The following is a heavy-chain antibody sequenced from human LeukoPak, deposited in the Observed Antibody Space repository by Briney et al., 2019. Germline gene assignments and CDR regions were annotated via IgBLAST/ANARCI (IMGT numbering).Heavy chain of an antibody. J-gene: IGHJ6*03. CDR1: GFTFNSYG. Sequence: SGGSLRLSCAASGFTFNSYGMHWVRQAPGKGLEWVAFIHYDGSNKYSADSVKGRFTISRDNSKNTLYLQMNSLRAEDTAVYYCAKSMVRGNPYYMDVWGKGTTVTISS. V-gene: IGHV3-30*02. D-gene: IGHD3-10*01. CDR2: IHYDGSNK. CDR3: AKSMVRGNPYYMDV.